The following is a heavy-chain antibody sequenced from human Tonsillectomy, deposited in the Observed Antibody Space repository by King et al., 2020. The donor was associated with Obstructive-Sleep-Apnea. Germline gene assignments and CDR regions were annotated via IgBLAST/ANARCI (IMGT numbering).Heavy chain of an antibody. D-gene: IGHD6-13*01. CDR1: GFTFSSYP. V-gene: IGHV3-23*04. CDR3: AKYIAPGATRIFDS. Sequence: VQLVESGGGLVQPGGSLRLSCAASGFTFSSYPMTWVRQAPGKGLEWVSTIGDRITSTYYTDSVKGRVTISRDNSKNTLYLQMNSLRDEDTAIYYCAKYIAPGATRIFDSWGQGTLVTVSS. CDR2: IGDRITST. J-gene: IGHJ4*02.